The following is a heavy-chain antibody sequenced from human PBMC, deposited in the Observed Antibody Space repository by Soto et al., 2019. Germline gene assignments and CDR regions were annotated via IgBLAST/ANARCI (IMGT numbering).Heavy chain of an antibody. V-gene: IGHV3-64*01. Sequence: GGSLRLSCAASGFTFSSYAMHWVRQAPGKGLEYVSAISSNGGSTYYANSVKGRFTISRDNSKNTLYLQMGSLRAEDMAVYYCASSYYDILTGYYSNYYYGMDVWGQGTLVTVSS. J-gene: IGHJ6*02. CDR2: ISSNGGST. D-gene: IGHD3-9*01. CDR3: ASSYYDILTGYYSNYYYGMDV. CDR1: GFTFSSYA.